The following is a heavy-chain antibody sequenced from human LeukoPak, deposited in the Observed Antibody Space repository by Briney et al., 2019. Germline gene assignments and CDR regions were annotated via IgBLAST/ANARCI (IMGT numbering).Heavy chain of an antibody. V-gene: IGHV4-34*01. J-gene: IGHJ3*02. CDR3: ARARADAFDI. CDR2: INHSGST. CDR1: GGSISSYY. Sequence: PSETLSLTCTVSGGSISSYYWSWIRQPPGKGLEWIGEINHSGSTNYNPSLKSRVTISVDTSKNQFSLKLSSVTAADTAVYYCARARADAFDIWGQGTMVTVSS.